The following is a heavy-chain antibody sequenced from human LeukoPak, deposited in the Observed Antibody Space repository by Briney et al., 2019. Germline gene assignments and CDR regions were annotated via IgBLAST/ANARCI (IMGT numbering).Heavy chain of an antibody. V-gene: IGHV1-2*02. J-gene: IGHJ4*02. CDR1: GYTFTAYY. Sequence: ASVKVCCKASGYTFTAYYIHWVRQAPGQGLEWMGWINPNSGGTNYAQKFQGRVTMTRDTSISTAYMELSRLRSDDTAVYYCARDRDYYFDYWGQGTLVTVSS. CDR3: ARDRDYYFDY. D-gene: IGHD3-10*01. CDR2: INPNSGGT.